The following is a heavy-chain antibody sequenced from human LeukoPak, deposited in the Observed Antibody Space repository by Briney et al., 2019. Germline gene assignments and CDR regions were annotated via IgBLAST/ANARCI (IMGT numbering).Heavy chain of an antibody. J-gene: IGHJ4*02. CDR1: GGSIGTYY. Sequence: PSETLSLTCTVSGGSIGTYYWSWIRQPPGKGLEWIGYIYYSGSTNYNPSLKSRVTISVDTSKNQFSLKLTSVTAADTAVYYCAREVVAAPGTVDYWGQGTLVTVSS. D-gene: IGHD6-13*01. CDR2: IYYSGST. V-gene: IGHV4-59*01. CDR3: AREVVAAPGTVDY.